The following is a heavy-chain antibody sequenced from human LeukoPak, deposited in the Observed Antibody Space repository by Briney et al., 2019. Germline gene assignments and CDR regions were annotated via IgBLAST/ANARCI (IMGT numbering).Heavy chain of an antibody. V-gene: IGHV3-23*01. CDR2: ISGSGRST. Sequence: GGSLRLSCAASGFTFSSYAMSWVRQAPGKGLEWVSAISGSGRSTYYADSVKGRFTISRDNSKNTLYLQMNSLRAEDTAVYYCAKLGSSGWPYGDAFDIWGQGTMVTVSS. CDR1: GFTFSSYA. D-gene: IGHD6-19*01. CDR3: AKLGSSGWPYGDAFDI. J-gene: IGHJ3*02.